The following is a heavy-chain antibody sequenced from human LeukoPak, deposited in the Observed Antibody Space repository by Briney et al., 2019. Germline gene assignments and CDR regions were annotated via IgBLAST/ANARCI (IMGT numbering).Heavy chain of an antibody. CDR2: IRSKAYGGTT. CDR1: GFSFGDYA. V-gene: IGHV3-49*04. CDR3: AEDSDGMDV. Sequence: AGGSLRLSCTTSGFSFGDYAMSWVRRAPGKGLEWVGFIRSKAYGGTTEYAASVKGRFTISRDDSKSIAYLQMNSLRAEDTAVYYCAEDSDGMDVWGQGTTVTVSS. J-gene: IGHJ6*02. D-gene: IGHD1-14*01.